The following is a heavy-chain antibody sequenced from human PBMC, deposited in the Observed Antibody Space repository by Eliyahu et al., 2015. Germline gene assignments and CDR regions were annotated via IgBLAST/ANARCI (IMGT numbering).Heavy chain of an antibody. CDR2: IYSSGST. J-gene: IGHJ4*02. Sequence: QVQLQXSGPGLVKPSETLSLTCSVSGXSISSYYWSWIRQPPGKGLEWIGYIYSSGSTNYNPSLKSRVTISLDTSKSQFSLKLSSLTAADTAVYYCARQGGGNLYYLDYWGQGTLVTVSS. CDR1: GXSISSYY. D-gene: IGHD4-23*01. CDR3: ARQGGGNLYYLDY. V-gene: IGHV4-59*08.